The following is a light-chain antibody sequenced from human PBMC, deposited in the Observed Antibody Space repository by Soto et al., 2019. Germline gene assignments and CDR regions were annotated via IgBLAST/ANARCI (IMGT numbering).Light chain of an antibody. CDR3: QQRSNWRGFT. CDR1: QSVSSY. V-gene: IGKV3-11*01. Sequence: EIVLTQSPATQSLSPGERATLSCRASQSVSSYLAWYQQKPGQAPRLLIYDASNRATGIPARFSGSGSGTDFTLTISSLEPEDFAVYYCQQRSNWRGFTFGPGTKVDIK. J-gene: IGKJ3*01. CDR2: DAS.